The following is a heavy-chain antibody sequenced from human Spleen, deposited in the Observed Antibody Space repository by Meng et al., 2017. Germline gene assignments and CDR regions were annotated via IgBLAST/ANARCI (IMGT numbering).Heavy chain of an antibody. J-gene: IGHJ6*02. Sequence: GSLRLSCAVSGYSISSGYNWGWIRQSPGKGLEWIGSIYQSGSTYYNPSLKGRVTISADTSKNQFSLKLTSVTAADTAVYYCARGAVVTLIFYHAMDVWGQGTTATVSS. CDR3: ARGAVVTLIFYHAMDV. CDR2: IYQSGST. V-gene: IGHV4-38-2*01. D-gene: IGHD2-21*02. CDR1: GYSISSGYN.